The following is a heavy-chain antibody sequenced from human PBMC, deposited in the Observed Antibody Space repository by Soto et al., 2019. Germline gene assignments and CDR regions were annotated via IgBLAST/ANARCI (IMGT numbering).Heavy chain of an antibody. CDR1: GGTFSSYA. V-gene: IGHV1-69*13. CDR2: IIPIFGTA. CDR3: ARANSSSWFPDLFDY. D-gene: IGHD6-13*01. Sequence: ASVKVSCKASGGTFSSYAISWVRQAPGQGLEWMGGIIPIFGTANYAQKFQGRVTITADESTSTAYMELSSLRSEDTAVYYCARANSSSWFPDLFDYWGQGTLVTVSS. J-gene: IGHJ4*02.